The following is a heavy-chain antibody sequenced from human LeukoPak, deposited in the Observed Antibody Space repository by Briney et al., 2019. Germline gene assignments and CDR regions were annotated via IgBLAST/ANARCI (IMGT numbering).Heavy chain of an antibody. Sequence: PSQTLSLTCTVSGGSISSGGYYWRWTRQHPGKGLEWIGYIYYSGTTYYNASLKSRVTISLDTSKNQFSLKLSSVTAADTAMYYCTRGGLHYYTSSGYPFDDWGQGTLVTVSA. J-gene: IGHJ4*02. CDR2: IYYSGTT. CDR1: GGSISSGGYY. CDR3: TRGGLHYYTSSGYPFDD. V-gene: IGHV4-31*03. D-gene: IGHD3-22*01.